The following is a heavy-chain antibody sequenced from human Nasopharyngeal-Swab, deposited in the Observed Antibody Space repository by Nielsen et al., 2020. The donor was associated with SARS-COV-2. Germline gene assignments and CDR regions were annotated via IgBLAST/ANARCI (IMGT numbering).Heavy chain of an antibody. CDR3: ARDMGGGFGQVYYYYGMDV. CDR2: ITTHNGRH. D-gene: IGHD3-16*01. V-gene: IGHV7-4-1*01. CDR1: GYTFTDYA. Sequence: ASVKVSCKSSGYTFTDYAVIWVRQAPGQGLEWMGWITTHNGRHRYAQGFSGRFVFSLDTSVNTAYLQIPNLKAEDTAVYYCARDMGGGFGQVYYYYGMDVWGQGTTVTVSS. J-gene: IGHJ6*02.